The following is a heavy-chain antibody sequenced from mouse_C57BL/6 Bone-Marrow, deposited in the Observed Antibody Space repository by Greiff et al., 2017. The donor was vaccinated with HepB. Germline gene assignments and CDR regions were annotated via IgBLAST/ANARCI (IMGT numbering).Heavy chain of an antibody. CDR3: ARDWDPY. CDR1: GYTFTSYW. J-gene: IGHJ3*01. Sequence: QVQLQQPGAELVMPGASVKLSCKASGYTFTSYWMHWVKQRPGQGLEWIGEIDPSDSYTNYNQKFKGKSTLTVDKSSSTAYMQLSSLTSEDSAVYYCARDWDPYWGQGTLVTVSA. V-gene: IGHV1-69*01. D-gene: IGHD4-1*01. CDR2: IDPSDSYT.